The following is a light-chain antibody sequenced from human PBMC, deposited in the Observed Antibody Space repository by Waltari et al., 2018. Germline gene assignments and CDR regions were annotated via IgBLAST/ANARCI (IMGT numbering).Light chain of an antibody. V-gene: IGLV2-14*01. CDR2: DVS. CDR1: NSDVGGYNF. J-gene: IGLJ1*01. CDR3: NSYSTSSTFV. Sequence: QSALTQPASVSGSPGQSITISCTGSNSDVGGYNFVSWYQQHPGKAPKLMIYDVSNRPSVVSNRFSGSKYGNTASLTISGLQPEDAADYYCNSYSTSSTFVFGTGTRVTVL.